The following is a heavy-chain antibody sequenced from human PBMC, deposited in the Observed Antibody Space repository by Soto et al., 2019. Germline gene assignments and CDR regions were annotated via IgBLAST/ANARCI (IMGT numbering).Heavy chain of an antibody. CDR2: ISYDGSNK. V-gene: IGHV3-30-3*01. J-gene: IGHJ4*02. CDR1: GFTFSSYA. D-gene: IGHD2-21*01. CDR3: ARDHYFYDFDY. Sequence: GGSLRLSCAASGFTFSSYAMHWVRQAPGKGLEWVAVISYDGSNKYYADSVKGRFTISRDNSKNTLYLQMNSLRAEDTAVYYCARDHYFYDFDYWGRGTLVTVSS.